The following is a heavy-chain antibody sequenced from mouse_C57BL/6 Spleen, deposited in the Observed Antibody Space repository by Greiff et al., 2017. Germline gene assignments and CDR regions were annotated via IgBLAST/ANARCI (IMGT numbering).Heavy chain of an antibody. CDR3: ARPDSNYPYCFDY. J-gene: IGHJ2*01. CDR1: GYTFTSYW. D-gene: IGHD2-5*01. Sequence: QVQLQQPGAELVKPGASVKMSCKASGYTFTSYWITWVKQRPGQGLEWIGDIYPGSGSTNYNEKFKSKATLTVDTSSSTAYMQLSSLTSEDSAVYYCARPDSNYPYCFDYWGQGTTLTVSS. V-gene: IGHV1-55*01. CDR2: IYPGSGST.